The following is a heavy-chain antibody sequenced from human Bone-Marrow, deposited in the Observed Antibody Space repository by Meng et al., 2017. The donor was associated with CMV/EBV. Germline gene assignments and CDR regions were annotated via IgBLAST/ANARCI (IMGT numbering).Heavy chain of an antibody. V-gene: IGHV1-2*02. CDR2: INPNSGGT. Sequence: VQVEQSGAEVRKPGASVNVSCKVSGYTLTELSMHWVRQAPGKGLEWMGWINPNSGGTNYAQKFQGRVTMTRDTSISTAYMELSRLRSDDTAVYYCARGLQLGWFDPWGQGTLVTVSS. CDR3: ARGLQLGWFDP. D-gene: IGHD4-11*01. CDR1: GYTLTELS. J-gene: IGHJ5*02.